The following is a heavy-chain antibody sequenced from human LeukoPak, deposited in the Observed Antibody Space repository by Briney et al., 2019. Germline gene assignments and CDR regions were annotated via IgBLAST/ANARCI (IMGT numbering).Heavy chain of an antibody. V-gene: IGHV3-48*04. J-gene: IGHJ4*02. CDR2: ISSSGNSR. CDR1: GFTFSSYA. Sequence: PGGSLRLSCAASGFTFSSYAMSWVRQAPGKGLEWVSYISSSGNSREYADSVKGRFTIPRDNAKNSLYLQMNSLRAEDTAVYYCARGSAVTANNFDFWGQGTLVTVSS. D-gene: IGHD4-11*01. CDR3: ARGSAVTANNFDF.